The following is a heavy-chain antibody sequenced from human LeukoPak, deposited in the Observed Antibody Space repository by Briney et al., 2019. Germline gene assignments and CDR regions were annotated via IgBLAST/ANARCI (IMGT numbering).Heavy chain of an antibody. J-gene: IGHJ4*02. D-gene: IGHD1-26*01. V-gene: IGHV1-24*01. Sequence: AALKVCLKVAVYTLTQLSRYWVRQAPGKGREWVGGFDPEDGETIYAQKCQGRVTMTEDTSTDTAYMELSSLRSEDTAVYYCATETLPSPYSGGYSWGYWGQGTLVTVSS. CDR3: ATETLPSPYSGGYSWGY. CDR1: VYTLTQLS. CDR2: FDPEDGET.